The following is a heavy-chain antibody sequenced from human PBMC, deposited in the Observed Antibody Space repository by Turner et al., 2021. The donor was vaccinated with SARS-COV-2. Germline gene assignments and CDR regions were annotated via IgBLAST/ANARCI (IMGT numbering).Heavy chain of an antibody. D-gene: IGHD3-22*01. Sequence: QLQLQESGPGLVKPSETLSLTCTVSGGSISSSSYFWGWIRQPPGKGLEWIGSIYYSGSTNYNPSLKSRVTISVDTSKNQFSLKLSSVTAADTAVYYCARLTHYYDSSGYSVGGAFDIWGQGTMVTISS. CDR2: IYYSGST. V-gene: IGHV4-39*07. CDR3: ARLTHYYDSSGYSVGGAFDI. CDR1: GGSISSSSYF. J-gene: IGHJ3*02.